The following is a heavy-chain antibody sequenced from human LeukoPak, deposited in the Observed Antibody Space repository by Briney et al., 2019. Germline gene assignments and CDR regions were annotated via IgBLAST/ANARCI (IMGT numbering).Heavy chain of an antibody. CDR2: ITPIFGTA. Sequence: SVKVSCKASGGTFSSYAISWVRQAPGQGLEWMGGITPIFGTANYAQKFQGRVTITADESTSTAYMELSSLRSEDTAVYYCASNYYDSSGYYFPWGQGTLVTVSS. J-gene: IGHJ4*02. CDR3: ASNYYDSSGYYFP. CDR1: GGTFSSYA. D-gene: IGHD3-22*01. V-gene: IGHV1-69*01.